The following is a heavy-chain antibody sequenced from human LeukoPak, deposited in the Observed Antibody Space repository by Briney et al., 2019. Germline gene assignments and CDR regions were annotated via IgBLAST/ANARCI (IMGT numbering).Heavy chain of an antibody. J-gene: IGHJ3*02. CDR1: GFTFDDYA. CDR3: AKDIGYGDYALADAFDI. V-gene: IGHV3-9*01. CDR2: ISWNSGSI. Sequence: GGSLRLSCAASGFTFDDYAMHWVRQAPGRGLEWVSGISWNSGSIGYADSVKGRFTISRDNAKNSLYLQMNSLRAEDTALYYCAKDIGYGDYALADAFDIWGQGTMVTVSS. D-gene: IGHD4-17*01.